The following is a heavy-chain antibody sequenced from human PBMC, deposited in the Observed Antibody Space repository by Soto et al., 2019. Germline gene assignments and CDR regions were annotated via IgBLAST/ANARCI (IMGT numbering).Heavy chain of an antibody. CDR2: IFWDDDK. CDR1: GFSLSTDRVG. CDR3: VHSPRLSWFDP. Sequence: QITLKESGPTLVKPTQTLTLTCNFSGFSLSTDRVGVGCIRQPPGKALEWLAVIFWDDDKRYSPALKSRLTITKDTFKKQVVLTMTNLDPVDTATYYCVHSPRLSWFDPWGQGTLVTVSS. D-gene: IGHD2-21*02. V-gene: IGHV2-5*02. J-gene: IGHJ5*02.